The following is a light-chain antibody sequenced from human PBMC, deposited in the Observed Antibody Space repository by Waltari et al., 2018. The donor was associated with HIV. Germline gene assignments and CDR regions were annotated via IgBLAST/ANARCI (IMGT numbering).Light chain of an antibody. CDR3: GAWDSTLGAFV. CDR1: RSNIGNNS. CDR2: DDS. J-gene: IGLJ1*01. Sequence: QSILTQPPPVSAAAEQRVTISCSGSRSNIGNNSVSWYQQLPETAPKLLIYDDSERPSGVPGRFSASKSDMSATLVITGLRTEDEADYYCGAWDSTLGAFVFGGGTYITVL. V-gene: IGLV1-51*01.